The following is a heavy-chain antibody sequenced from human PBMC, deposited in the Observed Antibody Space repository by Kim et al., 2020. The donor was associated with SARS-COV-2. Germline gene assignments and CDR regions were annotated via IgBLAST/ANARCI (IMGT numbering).Heavy chain of an antibody. J-gene: IGHJ3*02. Sequence: SETLSLTCSVSAGSMRNYDCNWIRQAAGKGLEWIGRLHSSGRANYNPSLQSRVTMSLDTSKNHFSLRLSSVTAADTAVYYCARGGYFPHAFDIWGRGTMATVSS. CDR2: LHSSGRA. D-gene: IGHD5-18*01. CDR1: AGSMRNYD. CDR3: ARGGYFPHAFDI. V-gene: IGHV4-4*07.